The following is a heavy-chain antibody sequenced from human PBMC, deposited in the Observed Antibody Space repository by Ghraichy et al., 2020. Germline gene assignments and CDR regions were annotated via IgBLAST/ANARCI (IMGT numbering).Heavy chain of an antibody. J-gene: IGHJ3*02. CDR3: AREYSSSSYDFDI. CDR1: GGTFSSYA. D-gene: IGHD6-6*01. Sequence: SVKVSCKASGGTFSSYAISWVRQAPGQGLEWMGGIIPIFGTANYAQKFQGRVTITADESTSTAYMELSSLRSEDTAVYYCAREYSSSSYDFDIWGQGTMVTVSS. CDR2: IIPIFGTA. V-gene: IGHV1-69*13.